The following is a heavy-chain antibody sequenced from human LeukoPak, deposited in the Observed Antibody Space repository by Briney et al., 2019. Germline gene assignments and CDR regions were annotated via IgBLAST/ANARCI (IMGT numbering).Heavy chain of an antibody. V-gene: IGHV4-59*01. J-gene: IGHJ2*01. CDR3: ARVYYSNSYDYWYFDL. CDR1: GGSISSYY. CDR2: IYYSGST. Sequence: SETLSLTCTVSGGSISSYYWSWIRQPPGRGLEWIGYIYYSGSTNYNPSLKSRVTISVDTSKNQFSLKLSSVTAADTAVYYCARVYYSNSYDYWYFDLWGRGTLVTVSS. D-gene: IGHD6-13*01.